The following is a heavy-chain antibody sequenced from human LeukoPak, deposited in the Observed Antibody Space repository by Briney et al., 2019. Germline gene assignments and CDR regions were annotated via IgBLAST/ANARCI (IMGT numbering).Heavy chain of an antibody. D-gene: IGHD5-12*01. V-gene: IGHV3-23*01. J-gene: IGHJ2*01. Sequence: GGSLTLSCVASGFTFNNYAMSWVRQAPGQGLEWVSAISSGGSTSYADSAKGRFTISRDKSQDTLSLKLNSLRLEDTAVYYCAKERRAYDPWYFDLWGRGTLVTVSS. CDR2: ISSGGST. CDR1: GFTFNNYA. CDR3: AKERRAYDPWYFDL.